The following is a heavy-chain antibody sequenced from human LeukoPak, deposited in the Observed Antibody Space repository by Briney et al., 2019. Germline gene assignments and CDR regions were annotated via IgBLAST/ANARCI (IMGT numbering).Heavy chain of an antibody. J-gene: IGHJ6*02. CDR2: ISYDGSNK. V-gene: IGHV3-30-3*01. D-gene: IGHD4-17*01. CDR1: GFTFSSYA. Sequence: GGSLRLSCAASGFTFSSYAMHWVRQAPGKGLEWVAVISYDGSNKYYADSVKGRFTISRDNSKNTLYLQMNSLRAEDTAVYYCARGPPTEGYYYGMDVWGQGNTVTVSS. CDR3: ARGPPTEGYYYGMDV.